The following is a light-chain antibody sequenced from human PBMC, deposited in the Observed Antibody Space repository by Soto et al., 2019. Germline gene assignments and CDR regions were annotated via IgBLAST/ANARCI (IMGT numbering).Light chain of an antibody. V-gene: IGLV2-14*01. J-gene: IGLJ1*01. CDR1: SSDVGTYNY. Sequence: QSALTQPACVSGSPGQSITISCTGTSSDVGTYNYVSWYQQHPGKAPKVMIYEVTYRPSGVSNRFSGSKSGNTASLTISGLQAEDEAEYYCSSYTGSSTLYVFGTGTKVTVL. CDR2: EVT. CDR3: SSYTGSSTLYV.